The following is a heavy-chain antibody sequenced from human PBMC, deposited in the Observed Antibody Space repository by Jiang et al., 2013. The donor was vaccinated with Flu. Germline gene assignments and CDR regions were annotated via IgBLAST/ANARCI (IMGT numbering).Heavy chain of an antibody. CDR2: IYYSGST. Sequence: GSGLVKPSETLSLTCTVSGGSISSYYWSWIRQPPGKGLEWIGYIYYSGSTNYNPSLKSRVTISVDTSKNQFSLKLSSVTAADTAVYYCAGGAQLAFDYWGQGTLVTVSS. CDR3: AGGAQLAFDY. D-gene: IGHD6-13*01. CDR1: GGSISSYY. V-gene: IGHV4-59*01. J-gene: IGHJ4*02.